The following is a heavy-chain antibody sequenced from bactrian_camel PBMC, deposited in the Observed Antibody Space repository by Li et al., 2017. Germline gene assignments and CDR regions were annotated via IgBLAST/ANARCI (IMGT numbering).Heavy chain of an antibody. CDR2: INTGGDRT. V-gene: IGHV3S40*01. CDR1: GFTFSTYD. CDR3: NSACRAGGGMLNVRDY. D-gene: IGHD2*01. J-gene: IGHJ4*01. Sequence: VQLVESGGGLVQPGGSLRLSCTASGFTFSTYDMTWVRQVPGKGLEWVSSINTGGDRTYYADSVKGRFTISRDNAKNTVYLQMNSLKPEDTAMYYCNSACRAGGGMLNVRDYWGQGTQVTVS.